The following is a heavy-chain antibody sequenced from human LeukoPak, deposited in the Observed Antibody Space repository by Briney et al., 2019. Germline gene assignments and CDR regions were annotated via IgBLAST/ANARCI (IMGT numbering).Heavy chain of an antibody. CDR1: GGSISSYY. D-gene: IGHD3-10*01. J-gene: IGHJ4*02. Sequence: SETLSLTSTVSGGSISSYYWSWIRQPPGKGLEWIGYIYYSGSTNYNPSLKSRVTISVDTSKNQFSLKLSSVTAADTAVYYCAREGASYYGSGIESWGQGILVTVSS. CDR2: IYYSGST. V-gene: IGHV4-59*01. CDR3: AREGASYYGSGIES.